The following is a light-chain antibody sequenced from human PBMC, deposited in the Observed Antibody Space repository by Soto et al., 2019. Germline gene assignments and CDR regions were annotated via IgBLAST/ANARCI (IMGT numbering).Light chain of an antibody. CDR2: KAS. J-gene: IGKJ1*01. V-gene: IGKV1-5*03. Sequence: DIQLTPSSSTPSSTFGDRVTITCLASQSINGWLAWYQQKPGQAPNLLIYKASTLESGVPSRFSGSGSGTEFTLTVSSLQPDDFAVYYCQQYGSLSWTFGQGTKVDIK. CDR3: QQYGSLSWT. CDR1: QSINGW.